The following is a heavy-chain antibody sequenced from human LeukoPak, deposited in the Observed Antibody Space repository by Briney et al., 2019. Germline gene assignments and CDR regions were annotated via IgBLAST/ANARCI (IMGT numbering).Heavy chain of an antibody. Sequence: PGGSLRLSCAASGFTFSDYYMSWIRQAPGKGLEWVSYISSYTSYTNYADSVKGRFTISRDNAKNSLYLQMNSLKAEDTAVYYCARATHYGILTGCTDFDYWGQGTLVTVSS. CDR1: GFTFSDYY. CDR3: ARATHYGILTGCTDFDY. D-gene: IGHD3-9*01. CDR2: ISSYTSYT. J-gene: IGHJ4*02. V-gene: IGHV3-11*06.